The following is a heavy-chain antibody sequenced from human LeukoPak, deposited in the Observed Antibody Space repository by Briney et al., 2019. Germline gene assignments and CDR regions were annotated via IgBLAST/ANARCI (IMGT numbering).Heavy chain of an antibody. D-gene: IGHD3-3*01. CDR3: ARHNYDFWSGRYNWFDP. Sequence: SETLSLTCTVSGGSISSSSYYWGWIRQPPGKGLEWIGSIYYSGSTYYNPSLKSRVTISVDTSKNQFSLKLSSVTAADTAVYYCARHNYDFWSGRYNWFDPWGQGALVTVSS. J-gene: IGHJ5*02. V-gene: IGHV4-39*01. CDR2: IYYSGST. CDR1: GGSISSSSYY.